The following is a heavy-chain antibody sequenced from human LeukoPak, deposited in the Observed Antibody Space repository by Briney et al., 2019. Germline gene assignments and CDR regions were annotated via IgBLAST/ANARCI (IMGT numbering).Heavy chain of an antibody. V-gene: IGHV3-30*18. CDR1: GFTFSSYG. Sequence: GGSLRLSCAASGFTFSSYGMHWVRQAPGKGLEWVAVISYDGSNKYYADSVKGRFTISRDNSKNTLYLQMNSLRAEDTAVYYCAKGRSYYGSGSPIDYWGQGTLVTVSS. CDR3: AKGRSYYGSGSPIDY. D-gene: IGHD3-10*01. CDR2: ISYDGSNK. J-gene: IGHJ4*02.